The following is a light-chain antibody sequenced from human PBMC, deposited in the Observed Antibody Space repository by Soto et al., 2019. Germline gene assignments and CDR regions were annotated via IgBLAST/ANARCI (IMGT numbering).Light chain of an antibody. CDR2: DAS. CDR3: QQRSNWPPLT. V-gene: IGKV3-11*01. J-gene: IGKJ4*01. Sequence: EIVLTQSPATLSLSPGERATLSCRASQSVSSYLAWYQQKPGQAPRLLIYDASNRATGIPARFSGSGSGTDFTLTISSLEXXDFAVYYCQQRSNWPPLTFGGGTKVEIX. CDR1: QSVSSY.